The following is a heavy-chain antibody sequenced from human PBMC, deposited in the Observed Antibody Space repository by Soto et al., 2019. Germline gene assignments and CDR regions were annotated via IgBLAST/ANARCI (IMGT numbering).Heavy chain of an antibody. Sequence: PGGSLRLSCAASGFTFSSYSMNWVRQAPGKGLEWVSYISSSSSTIYYADSVKGRFTISRDNAKNSLYLQMNSLRDEDTAVYYCARDPQDDSSGYYHRPHHPYYFDYWGQGTLVTVSS. D-gene: IGHD3-22*01. J-gene: IGHJ4*02. CDR3: ARDPQDDSSGYYHRPHHPYYFDY. CDR1: GFTFSSYS. V-gene: IGHV3-48*02. CDR2: ISSSSSTI.